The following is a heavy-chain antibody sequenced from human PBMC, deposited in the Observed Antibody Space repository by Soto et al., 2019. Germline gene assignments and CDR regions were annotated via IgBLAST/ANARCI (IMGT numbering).Heavy chain of an antibody. Sequence: SVKVSCKASGGTFSSYAISWVRQAPGQGLEWMGGIIPIFGTANYAQKFQGRVTITADESTSTAYMELSSLRSEDTAVYYCARTTDSVIFGVVISPYGMDVWGQGTTVTSP. D-gene: IGHD3-3*01. CDR3: ARTTDSVIFGVVISPYGMDV. CDR2: IIPIFGTA. J-gene: IGHJ6*02. CDR1: GGTFSSYA. V-gene: IGHV1-69*13.